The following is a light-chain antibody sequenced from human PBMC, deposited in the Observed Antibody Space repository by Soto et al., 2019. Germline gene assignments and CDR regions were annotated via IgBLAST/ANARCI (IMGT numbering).Light chain of an antibody. Sequence: ETVMTQSPGTLSVSLGERATLSCRASQSVSIHLAWYQQKPGQAPRLLIYGASTRATGIPARFSGSGSGTEFTLTISSLQSEDFAVYYCQQYNNWPRTFGQGTKVDNK. CDR3: QQYNNWPRT. CDR1: QSVSIH. CDR2: GAS. J-gene: IGKJ1*01. V-gene: IGKV3-15*01.